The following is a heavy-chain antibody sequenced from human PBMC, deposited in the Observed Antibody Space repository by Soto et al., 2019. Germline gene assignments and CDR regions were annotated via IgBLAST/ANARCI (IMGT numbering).Heavy chain of an antibody. D-gene: IGHD3-16*01. CDR1: GYTFTNYY. V-gene: IGHV1-46*03. CDR3: ARSDMGADPALDV. CDR2: INPSGGGP. Sequence: QVQLMQSGAEVKQPGASVKVSCKASGYTFTNYYMHWVRQVPGQGLEWMGIINPSGGGPAHAQNFRGRLSTTSEPSTTTIYMELNSLRSEDTAVYFCARSDMGADPALDVWGQGTMVTVSS. J-gene: IGHJ3*01.